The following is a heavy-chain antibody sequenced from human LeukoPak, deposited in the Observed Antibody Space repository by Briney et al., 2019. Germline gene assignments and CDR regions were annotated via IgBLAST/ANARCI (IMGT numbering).Heavy chain of an antibody. CDR2: IYHSGST. CDR3: ARVDYDYVWGSYRYKRYYFDY. J-gene: IGHJ4*02. V-gene: IGHV4-30-2*01. Sequence: KSSETLSLTCAVSGGSISSGGYSWSWIRQPPGKGLEWIGYIYHSGSTYYNPSLKSRVTISVDRSKNQFSLKLSSVTAADTAVYYCARVDYDYVWGSYRYKRYYFDYWGQGTLVTVSS. CDR1: GGSISSGGYS. D-gene: IGHD3-16*02.